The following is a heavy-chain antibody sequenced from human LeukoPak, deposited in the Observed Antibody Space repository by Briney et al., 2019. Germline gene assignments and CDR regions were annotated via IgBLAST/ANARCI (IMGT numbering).Heavy chain of an antibody. J-gene: IGHJ4*02. CDR3: ARDELMGAATFDY. CDR1: GFTFSSYG. CDR2: ISYDGSNK. V-gene: IGHV3-30*03. Sequence: PGGSLRLSCAASGFTFSSYGMHWVRQAPGKGLEWVAVISYDGSNKYYADSVKGRFTISRDNSKNTLYLQMNSLRAEDTAVYYCARDELMGAATFDYWGQGSLVTVSS. D-gene: IGHD1-26*01.